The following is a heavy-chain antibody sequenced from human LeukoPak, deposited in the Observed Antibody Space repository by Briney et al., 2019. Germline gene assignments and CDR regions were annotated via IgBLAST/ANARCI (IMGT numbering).Heavy chain of an antibody. J-gene: IGHJ6*03. D-gene: IGHD2-2*01. CDR2: IRYDGSNK. V-gene: IGHV3-30*02. CDR3: AKDTVVPAAGYMDV. Sequence: GGSLRLSCAASGFIFSSYGMHWVRQAPGKGLEGVAFIRYDGSNKYYADSVKGRFTISRDNSKNTLYLQMNSLRAEDTAVYYCAKDTVVPAAGYMDVWGKGTTVTVSS. CDR1: GFIFSSYG.